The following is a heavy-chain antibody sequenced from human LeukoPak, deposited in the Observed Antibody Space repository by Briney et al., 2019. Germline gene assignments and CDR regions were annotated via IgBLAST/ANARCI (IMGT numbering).Heavy chain of an antibody. J-gene: IGHJ4*02. D-gene: IGHD3-10*01. CDR1: GFTFSVEY. CDR3: AKDLPWFGELFKSPFRSDYFDY. Sequence: GGSLRLSCAASGFTFSVEYVSWVRQAPGKGLEWVSAISGSGGSTYYADSVKGRFTISRDNSKNTLYLQMNSLRAEDTAVYYCAKDLPWFGELFKSPFRSDYFDYWGQGTLVTVSS. V-gene: IGHV3-23*01. CDR2: ISGSGGST.